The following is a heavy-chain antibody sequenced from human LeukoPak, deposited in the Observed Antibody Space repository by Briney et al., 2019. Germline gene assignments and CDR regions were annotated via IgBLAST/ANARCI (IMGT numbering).Heavy chain of an antibody. CDR2: ISSSGSTI. V-gene: IGHV3-48*03. CDR3: ADYDCWSGYPYLFDY. D-gene: IGHD3-3*01. CDR1: GFTFSSYE. Sequence: GGSLRLSCAASGFTFSSYEMNWVRQAPGKGLEWVSYISSSGSTIYYADSVKGRFTISRDNAKNSLYLQMNSLRAEDTAVYYCADYDCWSGYPYLFDYWGQGTLVTVSS. J-gene: IGHJ4*02.